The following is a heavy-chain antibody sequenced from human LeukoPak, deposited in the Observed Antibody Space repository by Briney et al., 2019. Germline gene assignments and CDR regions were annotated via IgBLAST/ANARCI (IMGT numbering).Heavy chain of an antibody. Sequence: GGSLRLSCAAPGFTFSTYWMHWVRQAPGKGLVWVSRINSDGSSTVYADSVKGRFTISRDNAKNTLYLQMNSLRAEDTAVYYCARDLFYDSSGFYASDYWGQGALVTVSS. D-gene: IGHD3-22*01. CDR3: ARDLFYDSSGFYASDY. CDR1: GFTFSTYW. V-gene: IGHV3-74*01. CDR2: INSDGSST. J-gene: IGHJ4*02.